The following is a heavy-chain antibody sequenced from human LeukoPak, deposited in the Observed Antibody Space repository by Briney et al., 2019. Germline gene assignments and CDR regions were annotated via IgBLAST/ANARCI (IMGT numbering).Heavy chain of an antibody. CDR3: ARARIVVVPAPIDY. CDR1: GYTFTGYY. Sequence: ASVKVSCKASGYTFTGYYTHWVRQAPGQGLEWMGWINPNSGGTNYAQKFQGRVTMTRDTSISTAYMELSRLRSDDTAVYYCARARIVVVPAPIDYWGQGTLVTVSS. J-gene: IGHJ4*02. CDR2: INPNSGGT. D-gene: IGHD2-2*01. V-gene: IGHV1-2*02.